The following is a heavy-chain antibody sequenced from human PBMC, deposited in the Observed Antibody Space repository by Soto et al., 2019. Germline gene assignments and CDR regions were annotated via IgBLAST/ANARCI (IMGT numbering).Heavy chain of an antibody. J-gene: IGHJ4*02. Sequence: SETLSLTCTVSGGSISSSSYYWGWIRQPTGKGLEWIGSIYYIGSTYYNPSLKSRVTISVDTSKNQFSLKLSSVTAADTAVYYCARRPKHSSASFAPPNAKDYWGQGTLVTVSS. CDR2: IYYIGST. D-gene: IGHD6-6*01. CDR1: GGSISSSSYY. V-gene: IGHV4-39*01. CDR3: ARRPKHSSASFAPPNAKDY.